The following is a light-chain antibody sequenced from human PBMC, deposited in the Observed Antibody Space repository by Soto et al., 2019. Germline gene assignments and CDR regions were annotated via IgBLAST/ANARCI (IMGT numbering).Light chain of an antibody. CDR2: LNSDGSH. J-gene: IGLJ3*02. CDR3: QTWGTGSWV. CDR1: SGHSSYA. Sequence: QPVLTQSPSASASLGASVKLTCTLSSGHSSYAIAWHQQQPEKGPRYLMNLNSDGSHNKGDGIPDRFSGSSSGAERYLTISSLQSEDEADYYCQTWGTGSWVFGGGTKLTVL. V-gene: IGLV4-69*01.